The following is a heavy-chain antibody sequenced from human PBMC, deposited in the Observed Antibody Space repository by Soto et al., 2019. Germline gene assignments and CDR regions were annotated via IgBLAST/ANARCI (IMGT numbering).Heavy chain of an antibody. J-gene: IGHJ6*02. D-gene: IGHD7-27*01. Sequence: QVQLVQSGAEVKKPGSSVKVSCKASGGTFNTYNINWVRQAPGQGLEWMGGILPIFGTTNYAQRFQGRVTITADDSTSTAYMELSSLRSEDTAVYYCARYETGDSYYYYYGMDVWGQGTRVTVTS. CDR1: GGTFNTYN. CDR3: ARYETGDSYYYYYGMDV. V-gene: IGHV1-69*01. CDR2: ILPIFGTT.